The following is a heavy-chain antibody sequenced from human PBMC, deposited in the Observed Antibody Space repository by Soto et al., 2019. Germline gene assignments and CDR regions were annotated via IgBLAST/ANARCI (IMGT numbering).Heavy chain of an antibody. D-gene: IGHD2-2*02. CDR1: GFTFSSYS. CDR2: ISSSSSTI. J-gene: IGHJ6*02. Sequence: PGGSLRLSCAASGFTFSSYSMNWVRQAPGKGLEWVSYISSSSSTIYYADSVKGRFTISRDNAKNSLYLQMNSLRDEDTAVYYCARDNPYCSSTSCYMSAWVYYYYYGMDVWGQGTTVTVSS. V-gene: IGHV3-48*02. CDR3: ARDNPYCSSTSCYMSAWVYYYYYGMDV.